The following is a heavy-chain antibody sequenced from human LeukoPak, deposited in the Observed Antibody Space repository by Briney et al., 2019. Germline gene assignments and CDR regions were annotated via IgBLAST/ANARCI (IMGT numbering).Heavy chain of an antibody. D-gene: IGHD6-13*01. V-gene: IGHV3-53*01. CDR3: ARLLRVGTAAGFDY. CDR2: IYSGGST. CDR1: GFTVSSSY. J-gene: IGHJ4*02. Sequence: GRSLRLSCAASGFTVSSSYMSWVRQAPGKGLEWVSVIYSGGSTYYADSVKGRFTISRDNSKNTLSLQMNSLRAEDTAVYYCARLLRVGTAAGFDYWGQGTLVTVSS.